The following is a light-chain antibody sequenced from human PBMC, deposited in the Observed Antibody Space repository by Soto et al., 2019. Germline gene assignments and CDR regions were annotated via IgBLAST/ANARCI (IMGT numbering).Light chain of an antibody. CDR1: QSVSSN. Sequence: ELVMTQSPATLSVSPGERATLSCRASQSVSSNLAWYQQKPGQAPRLLIYGASTRATGIPARFSGSGSGTEFTLTISSLQSEDLAVYYCQQYNNWPPYTFGHGTKLEIK. CDR3: QQYNNWPPYT. J-gene: IGKJ2*01. CDR2: GAS. V-gene: IGKV3-15*01.